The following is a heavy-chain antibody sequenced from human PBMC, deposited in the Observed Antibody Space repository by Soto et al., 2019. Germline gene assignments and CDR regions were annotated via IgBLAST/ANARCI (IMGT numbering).Heavy chain of an antibody. V-gene: IGHV3-7*01. D-gene: IGHD6-19*01. CDR2: IKQDGSEK. Sequence: GGSLRLSCAASGFTFSSYLMSWVRQAPGKGLEWVANIKQDGSEKYYVDSVKGRFTISRDNAKNSLYLQMNSLRAEDTAVYYCARDPDSSGWHVDYWGQGTLVTVSS. CDR3: ARDPDSSGWHVDY. CDR1: GFTFSSYL. J-gene: IGHJ4*02.